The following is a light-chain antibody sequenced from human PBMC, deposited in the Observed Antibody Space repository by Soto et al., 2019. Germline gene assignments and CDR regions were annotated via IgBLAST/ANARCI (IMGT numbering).Light chain of an antibody. J-gene: IGKJ2*01. V-gene: IGKV3-15*01. CDR2: GAS. Sequence: PGGRATLSCRASQSVGSNLAWYQHRPGQPPSLLIFGASTRATGVPARFSGSGSGTEFSLSIDSLQSEDSGIYYCQHYGNWPPRTFGQGTKLEI. CDR1: QSVGSN. CDR3: QHYGNWPPRT.